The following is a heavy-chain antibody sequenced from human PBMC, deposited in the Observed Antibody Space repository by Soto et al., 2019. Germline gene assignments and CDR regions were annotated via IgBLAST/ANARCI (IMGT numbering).Heavy chain of an antibody. D-gene: IGHD3-3*01. J-gene: IGHJ6*02. Sequence: GGSLRLSCEASGFNFSTFSMNWVRQAPGKGLEYVSVISSSSGYIYYADSVKGRFTVSRDNARNTLFLQMSGLREEDTAVYYCARHDRGDYYYCGLGVWGQGTTVTVSS. CDR2: ISSSSGYI. CDR1: GFNFSTFS. V-gene: IGHV3-21*01. CDR3: ARHDRGDYYYCGLGV.